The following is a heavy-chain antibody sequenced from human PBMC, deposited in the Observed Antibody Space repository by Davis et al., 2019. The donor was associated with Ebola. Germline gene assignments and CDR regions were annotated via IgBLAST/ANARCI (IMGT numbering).Heavy chain of an antibody. D-gene: IGHD5-18*01. V-gene: IGHV3-33*01. Sequence: PGGSLRLSCAASGFTFSSYGMHWVRQAPGKGLEWVAVVWYDGSNKYYADSVKGRFSISRDNSKNTLYLQMNSLRTEDTAVYYCAAGSARTAFRAIEIWGQGTMVTVSS. CDR3: AAGSARTAFRAIEI. J-gene: IGHJ3*02. CDR2: VWYDGSNK. CDR1: GFTFSSYG.